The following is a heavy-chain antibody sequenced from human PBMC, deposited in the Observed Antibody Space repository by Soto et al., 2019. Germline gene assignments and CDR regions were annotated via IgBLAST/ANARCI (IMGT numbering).Heavy chain of an antibody. CDR3: ARESVPAYIHHTWFDP. J-gene: IGHJ5*02. V-gene: IGHV4-30-4*01. CDR2: NYYSGST. Sequence: SETLSLTCTISGGSISSGEYYWSWLRQPPGKGLEWIGYNYYSGSTYYNPSLGSRVTISIDTSRNQFSLKLSSVTAADTAVYYCARESVPAYIHHTWFDPWGQGTLVTVSS. CDR1: GGSISSGEYY. D-gene: IGHD2-2*02.